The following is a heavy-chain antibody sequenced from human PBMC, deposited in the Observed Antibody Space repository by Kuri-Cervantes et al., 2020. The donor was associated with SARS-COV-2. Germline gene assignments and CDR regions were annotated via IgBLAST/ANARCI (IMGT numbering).Heavy chain of an antibody. CDR1: GFTFSSYS. D-gene: IGHD3-3*01. V-gene: IGHV3-21*04. J-gene: IGHJ4*02. CDR3: AKDFWSGYDDY. CDR2: ISSRCSYI. Sequence: GESLILSCPASGFTFSSYSMNWVRQPPGKGLEWVSSISSRCSYIYYADSVKGRFTFSRDNAKDSLDLQMNSLRAEDTAVYYCAKDFWSGYDDYWGQGTLVTVSS.